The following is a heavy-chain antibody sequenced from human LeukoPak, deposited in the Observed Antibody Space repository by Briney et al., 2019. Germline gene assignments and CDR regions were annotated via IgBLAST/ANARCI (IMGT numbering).Heavy chain of an antibody. Sequence: SETLSLTCTVSGYSISNGYSWGWIRQPPGKGLEWIASVHQSGSTYYNPSLKSRVTISPDTSKNQFSLKLSSVTAADTAVYYCARDLGVTGTTSFDDWGQGTLVTVSS. D-gene: IGHD1-7*01. CDR3: ARDLGVTGTTSFDD. CDR1: GYSISNGYS. CDR2: VHQSGST. J-gene: IGHJ4*02. V-gene: IGHV4-38-2*02.